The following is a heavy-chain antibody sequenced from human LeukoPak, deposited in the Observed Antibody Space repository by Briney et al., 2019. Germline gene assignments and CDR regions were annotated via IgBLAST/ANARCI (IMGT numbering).Heavy chain of an antibody. CDR3: ARDGIFDY. CDR2: IRSGSTYI. J-gene: IGHJ4*02. Sequence: GGSLRLSCAASGFTISTYSMHWVRQAPGKGLEWVSSIRSGSTYINYADSVKGRFTIYRDDAKKSLYLQMNSLRAEDTAVYYCARDGIFDYWGQGTLVTVSS. CDR1: GFTISTYS. V-gene: IGHV3-21*01.